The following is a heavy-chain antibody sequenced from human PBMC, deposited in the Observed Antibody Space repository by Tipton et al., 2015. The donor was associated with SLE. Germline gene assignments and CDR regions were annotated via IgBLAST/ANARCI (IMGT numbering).Heavy chain of an antibody. J-gene: IGHJ2*01. D-gene: IGHD1-7*01. Sequence: TLSLTCTVSGGSISSGSYYWSWIRQPAGKGLEWIGRVYTSGSTNYNPSLKSRVTISVDTSKNQFSLKLSSVTAADTAVYYCGRGGSLLNWNYGGHFDLWGRGTLVTVSS. CDR1: GGSISSGSYY. V-gene: IGHV4-61*02. CDR3: GRGGSLLNWNYGGHFDL. CDR2: VYTSGST.